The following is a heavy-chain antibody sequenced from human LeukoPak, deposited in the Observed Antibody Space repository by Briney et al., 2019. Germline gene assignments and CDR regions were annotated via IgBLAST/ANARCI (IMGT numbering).Heavy chain of an antibody. V-gene: IGHV3-30*03. J-gene: IGHJ3*02. CDR2: ISYDGSNK. CDR1: GFIFSNFA. D-gene: IGHD6-13*01. CDR3: ARGGYSIRDAFDI. Sequence: SGGSLRLSCAASGFIFSNFAMHWVRQAPGKGLEWVALISYDGSNKYYADSVEGRFTISRDNSKNTLYLQMNSLRAEDTAVYYCARGGYSIRDAFDIWGQGTMVTVSS.